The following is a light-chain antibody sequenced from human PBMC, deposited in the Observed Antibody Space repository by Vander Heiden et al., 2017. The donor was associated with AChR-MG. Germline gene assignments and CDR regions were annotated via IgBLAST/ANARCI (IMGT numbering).Light chain of an antibody. Sequence: IQMTQSPASLSASVGDRVTITCQASQGIRNYLHWYQQKPGKAPKLLIYDASNLQTGVPSRFSGSGSATHFTFTISSLQPEDIATYYCQQYDNLPLTFGPGTKVDIK. CDR2: DAS. CDR1: QGIRNY. V-gene: IGKV1-33*01. J-gene: IGKJ3*01. CDR3: QQYDNLPLT.